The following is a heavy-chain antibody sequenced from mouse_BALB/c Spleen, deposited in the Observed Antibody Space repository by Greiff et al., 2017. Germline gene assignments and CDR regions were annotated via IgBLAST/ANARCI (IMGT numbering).Heavy chain of an antibody. V-gene: IGHV5-4*02. D-gene: IGHD2-14*01. CDR1: GFTFSDYY. J-gene: IGHJ3*01. CDR2: ISDGGSYT. CDR3: ASRRYDVGFAY. Sequence: VQLKESGGGLVKPGGSLKLSCAASGFTFSDYYMYWVRQTPEKRLEWVATISDGGSYTYYPDSVKGRFTISRDNAKNNLYLQMSSLKSEDTAMYYCASRRYDVGFAYWGQGTLVTVSA.